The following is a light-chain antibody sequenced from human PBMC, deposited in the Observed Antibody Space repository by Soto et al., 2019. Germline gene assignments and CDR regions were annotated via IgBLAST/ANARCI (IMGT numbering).Light chain of an antibody. J-gene: IGLJ1*01. CDR2: EVT. CDR1: SSDVGGYNY. CDR3: SSYAGSNNFV. V-gene: IGLV2-8*01. Sequence: QSALTQPPSASGSPGQSVTISCTGTSSDVGGYNYVSWYQQHPDKAPKLMIYEVTKRPSGVPDRFSGSKSGNTASLTVSGLQAEDEADYYCSSYAGSNNFVLGTGTKLTVL.